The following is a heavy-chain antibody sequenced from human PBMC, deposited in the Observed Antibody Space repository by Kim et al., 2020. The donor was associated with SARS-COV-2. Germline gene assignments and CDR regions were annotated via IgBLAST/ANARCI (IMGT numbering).Heavy chain of an antibody. CDR2: INPNSGGT. J-gene: IGHJ4*02. D-gene: IGHD2-2*01. V-gene: IGHV1-2*02. CDR1: GYTFTGYY. CDR3: AREGEVVVVPAALY. Sequence: ASVKVSCKASGYTFTGYYMHWVRQAPGQGLEWMGWINPNSGGTNYAQKFQGRVTMTRDTSISTAYMELSRLRSDDTAVYYCAREGEVVVVPAALYWGQGTLVTVSS.